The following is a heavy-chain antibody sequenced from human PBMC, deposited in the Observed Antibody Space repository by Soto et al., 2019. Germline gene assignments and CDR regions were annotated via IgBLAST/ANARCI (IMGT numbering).Heavy chain of an antibody. Sequence: PXGFLALSGGSSGFDCRSYAMSWVRQAPGKGLEWVSAISGSGGSTYYADSVKGRFTISRDNSKNTLYLQMNGLRAEDTAVYYCAKSADYWGQGTLVTV. CDR3: AKSADY. J-gene: IGHJ4*02. CDR1: GFDCRSYA. V-gene: IGHV3-23*01. CDR2: ISGSGGST.